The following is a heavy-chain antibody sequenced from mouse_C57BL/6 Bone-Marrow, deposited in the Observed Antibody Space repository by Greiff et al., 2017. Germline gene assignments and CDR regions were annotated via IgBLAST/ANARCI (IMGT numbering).Heavy chain of an antibody. V-gene: IGHV14-4*01. CDR1: GFNIKDDY. J-gene: IGHJ2*03. CDR2: IDPENGDT. Sequence: VQLQQSGAELVRPGASVKLSCTASGFNIKDDYMHWVKQRPEQGLEWIGWIDPENGDTEYASKFQGKATITADTSSNTADLQLSSLTSEDTAVYYCTTGGYYPDYWGQGTSLTVSS. CDR3: TTGGYYPDY. D-gene: IGHD2-3*01.